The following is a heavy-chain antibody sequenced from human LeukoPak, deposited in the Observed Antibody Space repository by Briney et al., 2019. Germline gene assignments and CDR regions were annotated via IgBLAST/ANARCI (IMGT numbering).Heavy chain of an antibody. Sequence: PGGSLRLSCTASGFSFSDAWMTWVRQAPGKGLEWVGRIKPIATGATTEYAAPVKGRFTISRDDSKNTVYLQMNSLESEDTAVYYCTTPPDWGQGTLVTVSS. V-gene: IGHV3-15*01. CDR1: GFSFSDAW. CDR3: TTPPD. J-gene: IGHJ4*02. CDR2: IKPIATGATT.